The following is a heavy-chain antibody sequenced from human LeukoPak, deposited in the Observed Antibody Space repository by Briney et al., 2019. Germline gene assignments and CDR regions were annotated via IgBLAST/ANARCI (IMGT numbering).Heavy chain of an antibody. CDR3: ARDPVSDKPDYFDD. Sequence: GGSLRLSCAASGLTFTNYDMHWVRQAPDKGLEWVAVTSSDGGLKYYADSVKGRFTISRDNSKNTLFLQMNSLRPEDTAVYSCARDPVSDKPDYFDDWGQGTLVTVSS. CDR2: TSSDGGLK. V-gene: IGHV3-30*03. CDR1: GLTFTNYD. J-gene: IGHJ4*02. D-gene: IGHD5/OR15-5a*01.